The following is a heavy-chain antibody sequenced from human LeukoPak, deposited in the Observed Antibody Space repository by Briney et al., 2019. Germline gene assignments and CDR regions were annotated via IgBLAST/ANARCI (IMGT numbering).Heavy chain of an antibody. CDR3: AKGRKDFDTNLGPFDS. CDR2: VHDSAGT. Sequence: SETLSLTCTVSGGSINKYYWSWIRQSPGKGLEWLGYVHDSAGTIYNPSLKSRVTISVGTSKTQFSLKVTSVTTADTAVYYCAKGRKDFDTNLGPFDSWGQGIRVTVSS. CDR1: GGSINKYY. J-gene: IGHJ4*02. D-gene: IGHD3-9*01. V-gene: IGHV4-59*01.